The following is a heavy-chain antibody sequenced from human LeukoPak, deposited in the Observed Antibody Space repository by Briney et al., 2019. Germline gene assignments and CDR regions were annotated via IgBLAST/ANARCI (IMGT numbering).Heavy chain of an antibody. CDR3: ARDYCSGGSCYVGY. D-gene: IGHD2-15*01. J-gene: IGHJ4*02. V-gene: IGHV4-59*01. CDR1: GGSISSYY. CDR2: IYYSGST. Sequence: PSETLSLTCTVSGGSISSYYWSWIRQPPGKGLEWIGYIYYSGSTNYNPSLKSRVTVSVDTSKNQFSLKLSSVTAADTAVYYCARDYCSGGSCYVGYWGQGTLVTVSS.